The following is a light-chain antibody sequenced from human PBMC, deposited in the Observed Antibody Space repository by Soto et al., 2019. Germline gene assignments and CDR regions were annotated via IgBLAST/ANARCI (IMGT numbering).Light chain of an antibody. CDR1: QSISTY. J-gene: IGKJ5*01. CDR2: SAS. CDR3: QQSYTTPVT. V-gene: IGKV1-39*01. Sequence: DIQMTQSPSSLSASVTDKVTTTCRASQSISTYLNWYQQKPGQAPQLLIYSASNLQSGVPSRFSGSGSGTEFTLTISSLQPEDFVAYYCQQSYTTPVTFGQGTRLEIK.